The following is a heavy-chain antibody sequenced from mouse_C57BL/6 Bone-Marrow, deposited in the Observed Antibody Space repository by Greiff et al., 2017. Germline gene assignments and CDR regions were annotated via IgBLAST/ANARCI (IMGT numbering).Heavy chain of an antibody. J-gene: IGHJ2*01. D-gene: IGHD2-10*02. CDR2: IYPGGGYT. Sequence: QVQLKESGAELVRPGTSVKMSCKASGYTFTNYWIGWAKQRPGHGLEWIGDIYPGGGYTNYNEKFKGKATLTADKSSSTAYMQFSSLTSEDSAIYYCARRGYGNYNFDYWGQGTTLTVSS. V-gene: IGHV1-63*01. CDR1: GYTFTNYW. CDR3: ARRGYGNYNFDY.